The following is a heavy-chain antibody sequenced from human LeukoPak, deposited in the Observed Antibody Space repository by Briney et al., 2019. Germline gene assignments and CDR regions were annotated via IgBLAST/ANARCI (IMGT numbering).Heavy chain of an antibody. V-gene: IGHV3-21*01. CDR1: GFTFSSYN. CDR3: ARDLRTTVTTIDY. Sequence: GGSLRLSCVGFGFTFSSYNMNWVRQAPGKGLEWVSSISSTSNYMYYADSVRGRFTISRDNAKNSLYLQMNSLRVEDTAVYYCARDLRTTVTTIDYWGQGTLVTVSS. D-gene: IGHD4-17*01. CDR2: ISSTSNYM. J-gene: IGHJ4*02.